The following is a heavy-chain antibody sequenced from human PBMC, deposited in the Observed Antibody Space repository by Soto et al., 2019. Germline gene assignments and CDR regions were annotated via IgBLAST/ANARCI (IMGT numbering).Heavy chain of an antibody. D-gene: IGHD4-4*01. J-gene: IGHJ4*02. CDR1: GGSFSGYY. CDR2: INHSGST. V-gene: IGHV4-34*01. Sequence: SETLSLTCAVYGGSFSGYYWSWIRQPPGKGLEWIGEINHSGSTNYNPSLKSRVTISVDTSKNQFSLKLSSVTAADTAVYYCARNPPLAPATPPRPSDSSRGDYWGQGTLVTVSS. CDR3: ARNPPLAPATPPRPSDSSRGDY.